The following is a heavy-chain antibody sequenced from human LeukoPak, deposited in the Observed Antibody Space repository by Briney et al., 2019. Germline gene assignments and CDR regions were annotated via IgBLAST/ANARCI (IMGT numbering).Heavy chain of an antibody. CDR2: INGGGSS. CDR3: AKNYCSSTSCYTGGYY. V-gene: IGHV3-23*01. D-gene: IGHD2-2*02. CDR1: GFTFNNYA. Sequence: GGSLRLSCAASGFTFNNYAMTWVRQAPGKGLEWVSVINGGGSSYYADSVKGRFTVSRDNSKNTLYLQMNSLRAEDTAVYYCAKNYCSSTSCYTGGYYWGQGTLVTVSS. J-gene: IGHJ4*02.